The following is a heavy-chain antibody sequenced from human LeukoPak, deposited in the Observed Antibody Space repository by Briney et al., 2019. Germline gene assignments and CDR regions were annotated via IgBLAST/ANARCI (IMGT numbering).Heavy chain of an antibody. CDR3: ASGYGSGSGRSHAFDI. J-gene: IGHJ3*02. CDR1: GYSFTSYW. Sequence: GESLKISCKGSGYSFTSYWIGWVRQMPGKGLEWMGIIYPGDSDTRYSPSFQGQVTISADKSISTAYLQWSSLKASDTAMYYCASGYGSGSGRSHAFDIWGQGTMVTVSS. V-gene: IGHV5-51*01. CDR2: IYPGDSDT. D-gene: IGHD3-10*01.